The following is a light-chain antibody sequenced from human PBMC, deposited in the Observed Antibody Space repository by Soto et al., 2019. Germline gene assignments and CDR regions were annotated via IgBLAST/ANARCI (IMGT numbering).Light chain of an antibody. V-gene: IGKV1-5*03. CDR1: QSIRDW. Sequence: DIQMTQSPSTLSAPVGDRVTITCRASQSIRDWLAWYQQKPGKAPKLLIYKASSLESGVPSRFSGRGSGTDFTLTISSLQPDDFATYYCQQYYSYPWTFGQGTKVDIK. CDR3: QQYYSYPWT. CDR2: KAS. J-gene: IGKJ1*01.